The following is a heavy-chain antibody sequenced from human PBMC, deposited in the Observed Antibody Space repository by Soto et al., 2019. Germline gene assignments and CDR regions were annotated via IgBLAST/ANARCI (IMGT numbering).Heavy chain of an antibody. V-gene: IGHV2-5*02. CDR3: AHRRIGQVIDWGFHS. Sequence: QITLKESGPPLVKPTQTLTLTCTFSGFSLSTSGVTVGWIRQPPGKALEWLGHIYWDDEKRYSPSLMSRLTITKDTTKDQEVLTLSNMAPVDTAIYYCAHRRIGQVIDWGFHSWGQGTLVTVSS. J-gene: IGHJ4*02. CDR1: GFSLSTSGVT. CDR2: IYWDDEK. D-gene: IGHD3-16*01.